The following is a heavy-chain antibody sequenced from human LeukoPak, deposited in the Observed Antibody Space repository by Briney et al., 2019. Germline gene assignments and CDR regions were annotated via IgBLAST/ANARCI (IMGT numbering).Heavy chain of an antibody. Sequence: ASVKVSCKASGYTFTGYAMNWVRQAPGQGLEWMGWINTNTGNPTYAQGFTGRFVFSLDTSVSTAYLQISSLKAEDTVVYYCARDSHFYDSSQSGAGYMDVWGKGTTVTVS. V-gene: IGHV7-4-1*02. CDR2: INTNTGNP. J-gene: IGHJ6*03. CDR3: ARDSHFYDSSQSGAGYMDV. D-gene: IGHD3-22*01. CDR1: GYTFTGYA.